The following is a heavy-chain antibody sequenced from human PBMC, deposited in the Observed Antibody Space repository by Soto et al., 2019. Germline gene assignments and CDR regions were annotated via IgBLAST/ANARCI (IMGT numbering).Heavy chain of an antibody. D-gene: IGHD2-2*01. CDR3: ATGSFTSTGGRIGYHYNAMDV. V-gene: IGHV1-69*01. CDR2: IIPIFGPA. J-gene: IGHJ6*02. CDR1: GHTFSSHS. Sequence: QVQLVQSGAEVKKPGSSVKVSCKSSGHTFSSHSINWVRQAPGQGLEWMGGIIPIFGPANFAKKFQGRVTITADESATTAYMELTRLRSEDTAVYYCATGSFTSTGGRIGYHYNAMDVWGQGTTVTVSS.